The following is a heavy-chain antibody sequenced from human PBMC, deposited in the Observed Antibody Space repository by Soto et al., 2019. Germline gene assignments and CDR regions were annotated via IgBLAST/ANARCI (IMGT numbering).Heavy chain of an antibody. D-gene: IGHD6-13*01. CDR2: ISGSGGDT. CDR1: AFTFRSFA. V-gene: IGHV3-23*01. J-gene: IGHJ5*02. Sequence: EVQLLESGGGWVQPGGSLRLSCAASAFTFRSFAMNWVRQAPGKGLEWVSAISGSGGDTYYADSVKGRFTISRDNSKNTLYLQMNSLRAEDTAVYYCAKALYSSSHPPFDPWGQGPPVTVSS. CDR3: AKALYSSSHPPFDP.